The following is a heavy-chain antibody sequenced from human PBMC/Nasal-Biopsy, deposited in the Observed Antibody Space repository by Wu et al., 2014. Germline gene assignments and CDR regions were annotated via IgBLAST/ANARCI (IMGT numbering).Heavy chain of an antibody. CDR3: ARYNWNVNFDY. J-gene: IGHJ4*02. D-gene: IGHD1-20*01. Sequence: LRLSCAASGFTVSSNYMSWVRQAPGKGLEWVSIIYSDGSTYYADSVKGRFTISRDTSKNTLSLQLNSLRGEDTATYYCARYNWNVNFDYWGQGTLVTVSS. CDR2: IYSDGST. CDR1: GFTVSSNY. V-gene: IGHV3-66*01.